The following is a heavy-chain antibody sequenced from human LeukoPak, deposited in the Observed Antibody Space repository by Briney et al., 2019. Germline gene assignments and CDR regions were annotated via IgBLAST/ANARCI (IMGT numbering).Heavy chain of an antibody. V-gene: IGHV4-59*01. CDR2: IYYSGST. CDR1: GDSMSGYY. J-gene: IGHJ4*02. CDR3: ARTRRTIFSFSRSHPKYFDY. Sequence: SETLSLTCTVSGDSMSGYYWSWIRQPPGKGLEWIGYIYYSGSTNYNPSLNSRVTISVDTSKNQFSLKLTSVTAADTAVYYCARTRRTIFSFSRSHPKYFDYWGQGTLVTVSS. D-gene: IGHD3-10*02.